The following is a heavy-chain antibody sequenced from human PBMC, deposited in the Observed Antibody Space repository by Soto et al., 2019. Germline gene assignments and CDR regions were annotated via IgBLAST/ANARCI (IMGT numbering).Heavy chain of an antibody. D-gene: IGHD6-13*01. J-gene: IGHJ5*02. Sequence: SETLSLTCTVSGGSISSGGYYWSWIRQHPGKGLEWIGYIYYSGSTYYNPSLKSRVTISVDTSKNQFSLKLSSVTAADTAVYYCARGRAAGRAWFDPWGRGTLVTVSS. CDR1: GGSISSGGYY. V-gene: IGHV4-31*03. CDR3: ARGRAAGRAWFDP. CDR2: IYYSGST.